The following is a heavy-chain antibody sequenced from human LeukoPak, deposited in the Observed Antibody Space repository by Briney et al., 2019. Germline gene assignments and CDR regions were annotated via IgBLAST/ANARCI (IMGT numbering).Heavy chain of an antibody. CDR1: GYTFSDYA. D-gene: IGHD1-26*01. Sequence: ASVTVSCTASGYTFSDYAMHWVRQAPGQRFEWMGWISAGNGNTEYSQNFQGRVTFISNTSATTAFMELSSLRSEDAAVYYCARDSGSGNNDYWGQGTLVTVSS. CDR3: ARDSGSGNNDY. CDR2: ISAGNGNT. J-gene: IGHJ4*02. V-gene: IGHV1-3*01.